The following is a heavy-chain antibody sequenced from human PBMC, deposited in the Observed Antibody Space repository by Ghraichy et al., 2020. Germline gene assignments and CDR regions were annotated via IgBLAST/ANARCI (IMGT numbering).Heavy chain of an antibody. CDR2: ISSGAAGT. CDR3: AKLLERYYERGGYPPSY. D-gene: IGHD3-3*01. CDR1: GFTFSSHV. Sequence: LSLTCAASGFTFSSHVMSWVRQAPGKGLEWVSGISSGAAGTYYADSVKGRFIISRDNSKSTLFLQMNSLRAEDTAVYYCAKLLERYYERGGYPPSYWGQGALVTVSS. V-gene: IGHV3-23*01. J-gene: IGHJ4*02.